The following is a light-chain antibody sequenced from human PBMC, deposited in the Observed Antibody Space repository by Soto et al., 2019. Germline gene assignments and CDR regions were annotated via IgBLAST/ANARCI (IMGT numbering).Light chain of an antibody. Sequence: EIVMTQSPATLSVSPGERATLSCRASQSVSSNLAWYQQKPGQGPRLLIYGASSRATGTPDRFSGSGSGTEFTLTISSLQPEDFATYYCQQHGQWPITFGQGTRLE. CDR2: GAS. CDR1: QSVSSN. CDR3: QQHGQWPIT. J-gene: IGKJ5*01. V-gene: IGKV3D-15*01.